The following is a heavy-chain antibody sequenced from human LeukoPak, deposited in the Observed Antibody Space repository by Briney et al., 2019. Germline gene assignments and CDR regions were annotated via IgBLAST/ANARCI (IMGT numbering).Heavy chain of an antibody. D-gene: IGHD4-17*01. J-gene: IGHJ4*02. V-gene: IGHV4-34*09. Sequence: SETLSLTCAVYGGSFSGCYWSWIRQPPGKGLEWIGYIYYSGSTYYNPSLKSRVTISVDTSKNQFSLKLSSVTAADTAVYYCARTNDYGDYGPLGYWGQGTLVTVSS. CDR2: IYYSGST. CDR1: GGSFSGCY. CDR3: ARTNDYGDYGPLGY.